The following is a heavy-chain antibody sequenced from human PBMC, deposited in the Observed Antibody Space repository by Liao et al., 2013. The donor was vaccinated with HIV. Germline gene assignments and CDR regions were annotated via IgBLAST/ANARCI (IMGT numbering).Heavy chain of an antibody. V-gene: IGHV4-4*09. CDR2: IYSTGST. J-gene: IGHJ3*02. Sequence: QMQLQESGPGLVKPSETLSLTCAVSGGSINNHYWSWIRQPAGKGLEWIGHIYSTGSTNYNPSFRSRVTVSLDTSNSHLSLRLTSVTAADTAVYYCARAGVVQDVFHIWGQGTMVTVSS. CDR1: GGSINNHY. D-gene: IGHD3-3*01. CDR3: ARAGVVQDVFHI.